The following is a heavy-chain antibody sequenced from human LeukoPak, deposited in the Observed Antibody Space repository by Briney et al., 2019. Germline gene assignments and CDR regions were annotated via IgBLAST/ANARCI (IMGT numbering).Heavy chain of an antibody. J-gene: IGHJ4*02. D-gene: IGHD2-2*01. CDR3: ARHCSSTSCYWDYFDY. Sequence: ASVKVSCKASGYTFTSYGISWVRQAPGQGLEWIGWISGHNGNRNYAQKLQGRVTMTTDTSTSTAYMEVRSLRSDDTAVYYCARHCSSTSCYWDYFDYWGQGTLVTVSS. CDR2: ISGHNGNR. CDR1: GYTFTSYG. V-gene: IGHV1-18*01.